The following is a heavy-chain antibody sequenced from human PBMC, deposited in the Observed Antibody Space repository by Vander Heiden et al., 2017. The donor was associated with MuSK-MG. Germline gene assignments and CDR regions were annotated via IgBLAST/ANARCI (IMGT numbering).Heavy chain of an antibody. D-gene: IGHD2-2*02. CDR1: GYSISSGYY. CDR3: ASPLGYCSSTSCYSRAFDI. CDR2: IYHSGST. J-gene: IGHJ3*02. V-gene: IGHV4-38-2*01. Sequence: QVQLQESGPGLVKPSETLSLTCAVSGYSISSGYYWGWIRQPPGKGLEWIGSIYHSGSTYYNPSLKSRVTISVDTSKNQFSLKLSSVTAADTAVYYCASPLGYCSSTSCYSRAFDIWGQGTMVTVSS.